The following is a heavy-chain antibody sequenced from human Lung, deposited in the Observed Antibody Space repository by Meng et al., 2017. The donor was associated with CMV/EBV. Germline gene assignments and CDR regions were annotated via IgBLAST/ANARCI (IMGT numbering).Heavy chain of an antibody. CDR3: TRDGGSYDFAAY. CDR2: IRHKAAGYST. D-gene: IGHD1-26*01. J-gene: IGHJ4*02. CDR1: GFIFSDHR. V-gene: IGHV3-72*01. Sequence: GGSLRLXXAASGFIFSDHRMDWIRQAPGKGLEWVARIRHKAAGYSTEYAASVRGRFTVSRDDSKNSVYLQMSSLRTEDTAVYHCTRDGGSYDFAAYWGQGPLVTVSS.